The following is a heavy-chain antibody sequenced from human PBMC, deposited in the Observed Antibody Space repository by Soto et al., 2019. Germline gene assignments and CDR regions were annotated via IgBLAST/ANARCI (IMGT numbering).Heavy chain of an antibody. Sequence: QVELQESGPGLVKPLETLSLTCTVSGDSIRGYSWSWIRQPAGQGLESLGRFFVTGRINYNPSLKSRVTMSLDTSTNQFSLRLTSVTAADTAVYFCARGLGRYFDLWGRGTLVTVSS. CDR3: ARGLGRYFDL. D-gene: IGHD3-16*01. V-gene: IGHV4-4*07. J-gene: IGHJ2*01. CDR1: GDSIRGYS. CDR2: FFVTGRI.